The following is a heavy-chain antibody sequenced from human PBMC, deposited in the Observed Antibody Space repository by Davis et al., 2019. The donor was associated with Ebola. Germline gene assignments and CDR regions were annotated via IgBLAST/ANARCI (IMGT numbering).Heavy chain of an antibody. CDR1: GGSISSGDYY. D-gene: IGHD6-13*01. Sequence: MPSEILSLTCTVSGGSISSGDYYWSWIRQPPGKGLEWIGYIYYSGSTYYNPSLKSRVTISVDKSKNQFSLKLSSVTAEDTAVYYCARHLSSSWYIYWGQGTLVTVSS. V-gene: IGHV4-30-4*01. CDR2: IYYSGST. CDR3: ARHLSSSWYIY. J-gene: IGHJ4*02.